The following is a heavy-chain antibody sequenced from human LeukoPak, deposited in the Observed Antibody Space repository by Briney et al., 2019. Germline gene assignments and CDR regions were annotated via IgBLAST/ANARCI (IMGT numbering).Heavy chain of an antibody. D-gene: IGHD2-15*01. CDR1: VFTFSNDR. V-gene: IGHV3-23*01. J-gene: IGHJ4*02. Sequence: PRGSLRHSRAPSVFTFSNDRMNWVRQAPWKELESVSAISVSGGSTYYADSVKGRFTISRDKSKNTLYLPMNSLRAEETAVYYCAKDLQVVVVVAAFHYWGQGTLVTVSS. CDR3: AKDLQVVVVVAAFHY. CDR2: ISVSGGST.